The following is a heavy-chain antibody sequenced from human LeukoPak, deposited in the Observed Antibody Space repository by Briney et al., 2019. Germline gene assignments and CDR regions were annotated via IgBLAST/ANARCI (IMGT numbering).Heavy chain of an antibody. D-gene: IGHD2-15*01. CDR1: GFTFSSYS. V-gene: IGHV3-21*01. Sequence: PGGSLRLSCAASGFTFSSYSMNWVRQAPGKGLEWVSSISSSSSYIYYADSVKGRFTISRDNAKNSLYLQMNSLRAEDTAVYYCAATRKGVVAATTHWGQGTLVTVSS. CDR3: AATRKGVVAATTH. J-gene: IGHJ4*02. CDR2: ISSSSSYI.